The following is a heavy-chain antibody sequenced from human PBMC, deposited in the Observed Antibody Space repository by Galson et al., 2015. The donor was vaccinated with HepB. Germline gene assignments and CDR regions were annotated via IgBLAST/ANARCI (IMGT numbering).Heavy chain of an antibody. V-gene: IGHV4-34*01. D-gene: IGHD3-10*01. CDR3: ARVYGPRGTMVRGVIESWRRGYFDY. Sequence: ETLSLTCAVYGGSFSGYYWSWIRQPPGKGLEWIGETNHSGSTNYNPSLKSRVTISVDTSKNQFSLKLSSVTAADTAVYYCARVYGPRGTMVRGVIESWRRGYFDYWGQGTLVTVSS. CDR1: GGSFSGYY. CDR2: TNHSGST. J-gene: IGHJ4*02.